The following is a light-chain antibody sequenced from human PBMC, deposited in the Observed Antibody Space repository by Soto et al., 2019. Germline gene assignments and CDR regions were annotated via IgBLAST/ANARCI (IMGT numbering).Light chain of an antibody. V-gene: IGLV2-23*02. CDR3: CSSAGINTLYV. Sequence: QSALTQPASVSGSPGQSITISCTGTSGDVGGYDLVSWYQQHPGKAPKLMIYQVVKRPSGVSNRFSGSQSGNTASLTISGLQAEDEADYYCCSSAGINTLYVFGTGTKLTVL. CDR1: SGDVGGYDL. CDR2: QVV. J-gene: IGLJ1*01.